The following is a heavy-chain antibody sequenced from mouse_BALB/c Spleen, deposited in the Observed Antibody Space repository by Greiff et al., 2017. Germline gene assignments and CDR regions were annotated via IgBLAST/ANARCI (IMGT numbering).Heavy chain of an antibody. CDR1: GFTFSSYT. Sequence: DVKLVESGGGLVKPGGSLKLSCAASGFTFSSYTMSWVRQTPEKRLEWVATISSGGSYTYYPDSVKGRFTISRDNAKNTLYLQMSSLKSEDTAMYYCTRDPYYDYDNYAMDYWGQGTSVTVSS. D-gene: IGHD2-4*01. V-gene: IGHV5-6-4*01. CDR3: TRDPYYDYDNYAMDY. J-gene: IGHJ4*01. CDR2: ISSGGSYT.